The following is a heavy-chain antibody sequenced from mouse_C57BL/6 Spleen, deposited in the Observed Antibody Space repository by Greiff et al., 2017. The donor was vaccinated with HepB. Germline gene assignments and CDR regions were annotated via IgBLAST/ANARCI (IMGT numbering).Heavy chain of an antibody. V-gene: IGHV1-26*01. D-gene: IGHD2-3*01. CDR2: INPNNGGT. CDR1: GYTFTDYY. CDR3: ARRRYDVFDY. J-gene: IGHJ2*01. Sequence: EVQLQQSGPELVKPGASVKISCKASGYTFTDYYMNWVKQSHGKSLEWIGDINPNNGGTSYNQKFKGKATLTVDKSSSTAYMELRSLTSEDSAVYYCARRRYDVFDYWGQGTTLTVSS.